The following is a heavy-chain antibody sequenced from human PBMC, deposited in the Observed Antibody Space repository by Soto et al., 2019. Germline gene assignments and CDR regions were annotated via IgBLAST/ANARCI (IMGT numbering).Heavy chain of an antibody. CDR2: INPSGGST. V-gene: IGHV1-46*01. CDR1: GYTFTSYY. J-gene: IGHJ6*02. CDR3: ARDLIDTAMATRVYYYYGMDV. Sequence: ASVKVSCKASGYTFTSYYMHWVRQAPGQGLEWMGIINPSGGSTSYAQKFQGRVTMTRDTSTSTVYMELSSLRSEDTAVYYCARDLIDTAMATRVYYYYGMDVWGQGTTVTVS. D-gene: IGHD5-18*01.